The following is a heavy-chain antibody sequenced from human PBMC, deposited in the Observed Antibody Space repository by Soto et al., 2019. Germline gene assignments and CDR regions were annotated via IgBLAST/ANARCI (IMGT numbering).Heavy chain of an antibody. D-gene: IGHD3-9*01. V-gene: IGHV4-39*01. CDR3: ARHRGYYDILTGYYTELNFDY. Sequence: SSSYYWGWIRQPPGKGLEWIGSIYYSGTTYYNPSLKSRVTISVDTSKNQFSLKLSSVTAADTAVYYCARHRGYYDILTGYYTELNFDYWGQGTLVTVSS. CDR2: IYYSGTT. J-gene: IGHJ4*02. CDR1: SSSYY.